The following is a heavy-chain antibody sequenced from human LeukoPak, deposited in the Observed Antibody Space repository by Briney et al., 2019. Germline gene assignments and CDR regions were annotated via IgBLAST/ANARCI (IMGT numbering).Heavy chain of an antibody. Sequence: GGSLRLSCAASGFTFSSYSMNWVRQAPGKGLEWGSYISSSSSTIYYADSVTGRFTISRDNAKNSLYLQMNSLRAEDTAVYYCARDREIVVPFDYWGQGTLVTVSS. D-gene: IGHD3-22*01. CDR1: GFTFSSYS. J-gene: IGHJ4*02. CDR2: ISSSSSTI. CDR3: ARDREIVVPFDY. V-gene: IGHV3-48*01.